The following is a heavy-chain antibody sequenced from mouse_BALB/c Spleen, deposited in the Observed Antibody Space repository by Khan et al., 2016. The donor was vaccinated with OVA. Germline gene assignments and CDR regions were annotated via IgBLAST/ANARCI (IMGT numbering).Heavy chain of an antibody. CDR1: GYSFTSYY. J-gene: IGHJ3*01. V-gene: IGHV1-31*01. D-gene: IGHD2-2*01. CDR2: IDPFSGAT. Sequence: EVKLVESGPELMKPGASVKISCKASGYSFTSYYIHWMIESHGTSLEWIGYIDPFSGATTYNQKFKGKATLTVDKSSNTAYIQLRHLTSEDSAVYYCTRHGYVAWFTYWGQGTLVTVSA. CDR3: TRHGYVAWFTY.